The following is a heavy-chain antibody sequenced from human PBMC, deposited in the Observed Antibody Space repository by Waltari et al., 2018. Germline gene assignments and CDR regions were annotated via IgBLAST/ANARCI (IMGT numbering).Heavy chain of an antibody. CDR2: IYYSGST. J-gene: IGHJ4*02. Sequence: QVQLQESGPGLVKPSETLSLTCTVSGGSISSYYWSWIRQPPGKGLEWIGYIYYSGSTNYNPSLNGRVTISVDTSKNQCSLKLSSVTAADTAVYYCASHIAAAGYFDYWGQGTLVTVSS. CDR1: GGSISSYY. V-gene: IGHV4-59*01. CDR3: ASHIAAAGYFDY. D-gene: IGHD6-13*01.